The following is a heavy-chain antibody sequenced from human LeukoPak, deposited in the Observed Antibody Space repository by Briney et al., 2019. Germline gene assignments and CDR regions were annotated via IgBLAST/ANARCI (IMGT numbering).Heavy chain of an antibody. CDR1: GFTFCSYA. D-gene: IGHD3-22*01. Sequence: PGGSLRLSCAASGFTFCSYAMHWVRQAPGKGLEWVAVISYDGSNKYYADSVKGRFTISRDNSKNTLYLQMNSLRAEDTAVYYCARDGTAFYDSSGHNWFDPWGQGTLVTVSS. CDR3: ARDGTAFYDSSGHNWFDP. V-gene: IGHV3-30*04. CDR2: ISYDGSNK. J-gene: IGHJ5*02.